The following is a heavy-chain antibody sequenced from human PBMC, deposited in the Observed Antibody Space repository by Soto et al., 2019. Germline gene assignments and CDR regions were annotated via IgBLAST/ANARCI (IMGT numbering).Heavy chain of an antibody. CDR2: IFYSGTT. D-gene: IGHD6-19*01. CDR1: GGSFSNTNYY. V-gene: IGHV4-39*07. J-gene: IGHJ4*02. CDR3: ARGSSGWYYFDY. Sequence: SETLSLTCTVSGGSFSNTNYYWDWIRQPPGKGLEWIGTIFYSGTTYYNPSLMSRATISVYTSKNQFSLKLSSVTAADTAVYYCARGSSGWYYFDYWGQGTLVTVSS.